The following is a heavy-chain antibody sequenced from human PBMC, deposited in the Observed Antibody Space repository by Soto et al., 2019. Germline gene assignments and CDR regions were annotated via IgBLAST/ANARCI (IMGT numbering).Heavy chain of an antibody. J-gene: IGHJ6*02. V-gene: IGHV3-23*01. Sequence: HPGGSLRLSCAASGFTFNSFAMNWVRQAPGKGLECVSTISAGGSSTYYTDSVKGRFTISRDNSRNILYLQMNNLRAEDTAVYYCARSSMYYDILTGSVMDVWGQGTTVTVSS. D-gene: IGHD3-9*01. CDR1: GFTFNSFA. CDR3: ARSSMYYDILTGSVMDV. CDR2: ISAGGSST.